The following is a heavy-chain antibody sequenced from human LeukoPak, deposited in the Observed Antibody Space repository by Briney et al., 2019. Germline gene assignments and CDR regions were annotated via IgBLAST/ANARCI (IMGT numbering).Heavy chain of an antibody. J-gene: IGHJ4*02. CDR1: GYTFTGYY. D-gene: IGHD3-10*01. CDR2: INPNSGGT. CDR3: ARGLRAWGVFYYGSGGYYFDY. Sequence: ASVNVSCEASGYTFTGYYLHWVRQAPGQGLEWMGWINPNSGGTNFAQRFQGRVTMTRDTSISTAYMELSSLRSEDTAVYYCARGLRAWGVFYYGSGGYYFDYWGQGTLVTVSS. V-gene: IGHV1-2*02.